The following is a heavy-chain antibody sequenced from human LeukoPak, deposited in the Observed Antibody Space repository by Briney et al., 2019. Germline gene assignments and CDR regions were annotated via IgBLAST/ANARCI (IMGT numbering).Heavy chain of an antibody. CDR3: ARVTYYYDSSVGY. J-gene: IGHJ4*02. CDR1: GYTLTGYY. D-gene: IGHD3-22*01. CDR2: INPNSGGT. Sequence: ASVKVSCKASGYTLTGYYMHWVRQAPGQGLEWMGWINPNSGGTNYAQKFQGRVTMTRDTSISTAYMELSRLRSDDTAVYYCARVTYYYDSSVGYWGQGTLVTVSS. V-gene: IGHV1-2*02.